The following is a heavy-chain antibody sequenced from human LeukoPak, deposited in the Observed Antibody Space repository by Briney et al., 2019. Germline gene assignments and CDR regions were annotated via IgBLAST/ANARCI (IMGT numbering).Heavy chain of an antibody. Sequence: PGGSLRLSCAASGFTFSSYWMSWVRQAPGKGLEWVSTISDSSGSTYYADSVKGRFTISRDNSKNTLYLQMNSLRAEETAEYYCAKVRTRWTMVRGVPYMDVWGKGTTVTVSS. V-gene: IGHV3-23*01. D-gene: IGHD3-10*01. J-gene: IGHJ6*03. CDR3: AKVRTRWTMVRGVPYMDV. CDR1: GFTFSSYW. CDR2: ISDSSGST.